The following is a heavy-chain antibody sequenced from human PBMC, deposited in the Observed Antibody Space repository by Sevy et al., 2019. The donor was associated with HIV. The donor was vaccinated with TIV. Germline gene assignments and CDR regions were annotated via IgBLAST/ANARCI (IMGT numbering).Heavy chain of an antibody. CDR1: GFTFSHYW. J-gene: IGHJ4*02. CDR2: ISTDGSST. Sequence: GGSLRLSSAASGFTFSHYWMHWARQAPGEGLVWVSRISTDGSSTNYADSVKGRFTISRDNAKNTLYLQMNSLRVEDTAVYYCTRDGGGLAYWGQGTLVTVSS. V-gene: IGHV3-74*01. CDR3: TRDGGGLAY. D-gene: IGHD3-16*01.